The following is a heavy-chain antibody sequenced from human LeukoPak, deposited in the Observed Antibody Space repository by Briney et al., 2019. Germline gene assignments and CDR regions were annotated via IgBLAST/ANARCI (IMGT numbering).Heavy chain of an antibody. CDR3: AREGNSDAFDI. CDR2: ISSSSSYI. Sequence: GGSLRLSCAASGFTVSSYSMNWVRQAPGKGLEWVSSISSSSSYIYYADSVKGRFTISRDNAKNSLYLQMNSLRAEDTAVYYCAREGNSDAFDIWGQGTMVTVSS. CDR1: GFTVSSYS. D-gene: IGHD4-23*01. J-gene: IGHJ3*02. V-gene: IGHV3-21*01.